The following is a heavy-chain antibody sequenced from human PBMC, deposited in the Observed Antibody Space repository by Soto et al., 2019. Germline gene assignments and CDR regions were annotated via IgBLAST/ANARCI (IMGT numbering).Heavy chain of an antibody. Sequence: QVQLVESGGGVVQPGRSLRLSCAASGFTFSSYAMHWVRQAPGKGLEWVAVISYDGSNKYYADSVKGRFTISRDNSKNTLYLQMNSLRAEDTAVYYCARDWFGEFNGVDYWGQGTLVTVSS. CDR2: ISYDGSNK. CDR1: GFTFSSYA. D-gene: IGHD3-10*01. V-gene: IGHV3-30-3*01. J-gene: IGHJ4*02. CDR3: ARDWFGEFNGVDY.